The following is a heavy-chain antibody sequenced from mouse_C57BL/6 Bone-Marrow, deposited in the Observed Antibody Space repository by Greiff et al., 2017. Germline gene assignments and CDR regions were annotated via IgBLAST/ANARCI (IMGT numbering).Heavy chain of an antibody. J-gene: IGHJ3*01. CDR1: GFTFSSYA. CDR2: ISSGGDYI. D-gene: IGHD2-4*01. Sequence: EVMLVESGEGLVKPGGSLKLSCAASGFTFSSYAMSWVRQTPEKRLEWVAYISSGGDYIYYADTVKGRFTISRDNARNTLYLQMSSLKSEDTAMYYCTRAYYDYWIAYGGQGTRVTVSA. V-gene: IGHV5-9-1*02. CDR3: TRAYYDYWIAY.